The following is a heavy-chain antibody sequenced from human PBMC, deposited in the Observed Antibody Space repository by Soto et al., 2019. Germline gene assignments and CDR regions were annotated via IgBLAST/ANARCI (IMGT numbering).Heavy chain of an antibody. CDR2: IYYSGST. Sequence: QLQLQESGPGLVKPSATLSLTCTVSGGSISSSSYYWGWIRQPPGKGLEWIGSIYYSGSTYYNPSLKSRVTISVDTSNNQFSLKLSSVTAADTAVYYCARGYSSSFGALCGMDVWGQGTTVTVSS. D-gene: IGHD6-6*01. CDR3: ARGYSSSFGALCGMDV. CDR1: GGSISSSSYY. V-gene: IGHV4-39*01. J-gene: IGHJ6*02.